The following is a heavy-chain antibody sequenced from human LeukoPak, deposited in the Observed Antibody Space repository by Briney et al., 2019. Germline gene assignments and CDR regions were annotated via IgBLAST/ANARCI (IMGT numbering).Heavy chain of an antibody. V-gene: IGHV4-59*01. CDR2: IYYSGST. CDR3: ARGPPLYGGYYFDY. CDR1: GGSISSYY. J-gene: IGHJ4*02. D-gene: IGHD4-17*01. Sequence: SETLSLTCTASGGSISSYYWSWIRQPPGKGLEWIGYIYYSGSTNYNPSLKSRVTISVDTSKNQFSLKLSSVTAADTAVYYCARGPPLYGGYYFDYWGQGTLVTVSS.